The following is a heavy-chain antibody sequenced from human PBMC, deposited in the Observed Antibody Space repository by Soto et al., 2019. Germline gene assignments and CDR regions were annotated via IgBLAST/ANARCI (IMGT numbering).Heavy chain of an antibody. CDR3: ARDPGGYYDSSGYDY. CDR2: INPSGGST. V-gene: IGHV1-46*01. Sequence: QVQLVQSGAEVKKPGASVKVSCKASGYTFTSYYMHWVRQAPGQGLEWMGIINPSGGSTSYAQKFQGRVTMTRDTSTSTVYMELSSLRSEDTAVYYCARDPGGYYDSSGYDYWGQGTLVTVSS. CDR1: GYTFTSYY. D-gene: IGHD3-22*01. J-gene: IGHJ4*02.